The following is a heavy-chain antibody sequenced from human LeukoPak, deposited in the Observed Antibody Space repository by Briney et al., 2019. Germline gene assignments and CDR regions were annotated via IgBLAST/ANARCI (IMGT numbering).Heavy chain of an antibody. D-gene: IGHD3-10*01. CDR1: GFTFSSYE. J-gene: IGHJ4*02. V-gene: IGHV3-48*03. CDR3: ALRGSGSLGYFDY. CDR2: IRSSGSTI. Sequence: PGGSLRLSCAASGFTFSSYEMNWVRQAPGKGLEWVSYIRSSGSTIYYADSVKGRFTISRDNAKNSLYLQMNSLRAEDTAVYYCALRGSGSLGYFDYWGQGTLVTVSS.